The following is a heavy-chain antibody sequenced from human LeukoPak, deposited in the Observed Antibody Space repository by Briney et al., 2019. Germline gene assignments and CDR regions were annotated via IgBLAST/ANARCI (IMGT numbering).Heavy chain of an antibody. Sequence: GASVKVSCKASGYTFTTYGVTWIRQAPGQGLEWMGWINTSNGGTNYAQKFQGRVTMTRDTSISTAYMELSRLRSDDTAVYYCARDRSKIVVVPAAIGYWGQGTLVTVSS. CDR1: GYTFTTYG. CDR2: INTSNGGT. V-gene: IGHV1-2*02. J-gene: IGHJ4*02. CDR3: ARDRSKIVVVPAAIGY. D-gene: IGHD2-2*01.